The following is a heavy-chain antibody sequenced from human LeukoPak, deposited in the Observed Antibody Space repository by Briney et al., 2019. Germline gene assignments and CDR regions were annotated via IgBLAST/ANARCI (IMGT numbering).Heavy chain of an antibody. CDR2: ISGTGGAT. V-gene: IGHV3-23*01. CDR3: VKDPRDTYGTNWFVS. J-gene: IGHJ5*01. Sequence: GGSLRLSCVASGFSFGNYAMSWVRQAPGKGLQWVSQISGTGGATWYAGFARDRFTISRDNSKKTLYLQMSGLGVEDTAMYYCVKDPRDTYGTNWFVSWGQGTLLIVSS. CDR1: GFSFGNYA. D-gene: IGHD2-21*01.